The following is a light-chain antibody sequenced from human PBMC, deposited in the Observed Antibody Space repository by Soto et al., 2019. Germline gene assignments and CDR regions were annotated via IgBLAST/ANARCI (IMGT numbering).Light chain of an antibody. CDR3: GTWDTSLSAVL. CDR2: DNN. V-gene: IGLV1-51*01. Sequence: QSVLTQPPSVSAAPRQKVTISCSGSYSNIGDNYVSWYQHLPGTAPKLLIYDNNKRPSGIPVRFSGSKSGTSATLGITGLQTGDEAEYYCGTWDTSLSAVLFGGGTKVTVL. CDR1: YSNIGDNY. J-gene: IGLJ2*01.